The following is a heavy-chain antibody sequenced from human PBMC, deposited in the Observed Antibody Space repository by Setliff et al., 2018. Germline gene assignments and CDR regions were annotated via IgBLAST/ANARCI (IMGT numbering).Heavy chain of an antibody. Sequence: PGGSLRLSCAASGITFSTYSMNWVRQAPGKGPEWVSYISSGSLIIYYADSVKGRFTISRDNARNSLYLQMQSLRAEDTAVYYCAKSGQTSPYYYYYLDVWGKGTTVTVSS. D-gene: IGHD6-25*01. V-gene: IGHV3-48*04. CDR2: ISSGSLII. CDR3: AKSGQTSPYYYYYLDV. J-gene: IGHJ6*03. CDR1: GITFSTYS.